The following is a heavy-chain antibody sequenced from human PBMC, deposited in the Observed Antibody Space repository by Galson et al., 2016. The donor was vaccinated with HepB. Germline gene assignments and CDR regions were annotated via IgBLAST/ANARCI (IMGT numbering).Heavy chain of an antibody. J-gene: IGHJ4*02. V-gene: IGHV3-21*01. Sequence: SLRLSCAASGFTFSSYTMNWVRQAPGKGLEWISSISSSSSSIYYADSVKGRFTVSRDNAKNSLFLQMNTLRAEDTAVYYCASPRGRLVMPPDYWGQGTLATVSS. CDR3: ASPRGRLVMPPDY. CDR1: GFTFSSYT. D-gene: IGHD6-6*01. CDR2: ISSSSSSI.